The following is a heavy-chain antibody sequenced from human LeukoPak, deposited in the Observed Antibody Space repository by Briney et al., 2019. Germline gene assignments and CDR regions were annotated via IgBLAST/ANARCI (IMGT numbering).Heavy chain of an antibody. J-gene: IGHJ5*02. D-gene: IGHD3-10*01. CDR2: IYHSGST. CDR1: GGSISSSNW. V-gene: IGHV4-4*02. Sequence: KASETLSLTCAVSGGSISSSNWWSWVRQPPGKGLEWIGEIYHSGSTNYNPSLKSRVTISVDKSKNQFSLKLSSVTAADTAVYYCARDRPYYYGSGSYYTWGQGTLVTVSS. CDR3: ARDRPYYYGSGSYYT.